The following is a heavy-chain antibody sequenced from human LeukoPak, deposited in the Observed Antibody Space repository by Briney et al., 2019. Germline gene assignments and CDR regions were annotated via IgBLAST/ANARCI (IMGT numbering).Heavy chain of an antibody. V-gene: IGHV1-69*13. Sequence: SVKVSCKASGYTLTSYGISWVRQAPGQGLEWMGGIIPIFGTANYAQKFQGRVTITADESTSTAYMELSSLRSEDTAVYYCARGSITIFWPFDYWGQGTLVTISS. CDR1: GYTLTSYG. D-gene: IGHD3-9*01. CDR3: ARGSITIFWPFDY. CDR2: IIPIFGTA. J-gene: IGHJ4*02.